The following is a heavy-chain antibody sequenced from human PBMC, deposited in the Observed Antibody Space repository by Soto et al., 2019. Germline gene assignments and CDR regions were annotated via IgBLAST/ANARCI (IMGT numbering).Heavy chain of an antibody. Sequence: QITLKESGPTLVKPSQTLTLTCTFSGFSLSTSGVGVGWIRQPPGKALEWLALIYWDDDKRYSPSLKSRLTITQDSSKNQVVLTLTNVDPVDTAAHYCAHMPVTIRVGAGHFHHWGQGTLVTVSS. D-gene: IGHD3-3*01. V-gene: IGHV2-5*02. CDR3: AHMPVTIRVGAGHFHH. CDR1: GFSLSTSGVG. J-gene: IGHJ1*01. CDR2: IYWDDDK.